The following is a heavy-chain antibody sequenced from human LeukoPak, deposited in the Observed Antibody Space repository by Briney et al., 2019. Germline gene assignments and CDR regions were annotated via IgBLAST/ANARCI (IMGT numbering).Heavy chain of an antibody. Sequence: GGSLRLSCAASGFTFKNYGMSWVRQAPGKGLEWVSDISGTGANTYYADSVKGRFTISRDNSKNTLYLQMNSLRVEDTAMYYCARDPYSVSYGAFDIWGQGTMVTVSS. D-gene: IGHD1-26*01. V-gene: IGHV3-23*01. J-gene: IGHJ3*02. CDR2: ISGTGANT. CDR3: ARDPYSVSYGAFDI. CDR1: GFTFKNYG.